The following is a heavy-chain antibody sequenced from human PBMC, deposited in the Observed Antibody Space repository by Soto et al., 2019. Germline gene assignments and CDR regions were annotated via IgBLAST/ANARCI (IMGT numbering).Heavy chain of an antibody. D-gene: IGHD3-9*01. CDR3: AREGPYDILTGYLPHDWYFDL. Sequence: QVQLQESGPGLVKPSQTLSLTCTVSGGSISSGDYYWSWIRQPPGKGLEWIGYIYYSGSTYYNPSLKSRVTISVDTSKNQFSLKLSSVTAADTAVYYCAREGPYDILTGYLPHDWYFDLWGRGTLVTVSS. CDR1: GGSISSGDYY. V-gene: IGHV4-30-4*01. CDR2: IYYSGST. J-gene: IGHJ2*01.